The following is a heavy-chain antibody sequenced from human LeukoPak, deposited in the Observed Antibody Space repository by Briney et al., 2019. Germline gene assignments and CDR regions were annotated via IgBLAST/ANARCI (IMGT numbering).Heavy chain of an antibody. J-gene: IGHJ4*02. Sequence: ETLSLTCTVSCGSISSYYWSWIRQPPGKGLEWVSSISSSGTYVYYADSVKGRFTISRDNSKNTLYLQMNSLRAEDTAVYYCAKSGQNYYGSVWGQGTQVTVSS. V-gene: IGHV3-21*01. CDR1: CGSISSYY. CDR3: AKSGQNYYGSV. CDR2: ISSSGTYV. D-gene: IGHD3-10*01.